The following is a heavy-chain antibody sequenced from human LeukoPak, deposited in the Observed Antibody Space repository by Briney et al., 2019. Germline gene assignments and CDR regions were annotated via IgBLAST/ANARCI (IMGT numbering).Heavy chain of an antibody. CDR1: GFTFSSYS. D-gene: IGHD4-11*01. CDR3: ARDIPYSNFDY. CDR2: ISSSSSTI. V-gene: IGHV3-48*01. J-gene: IGHJ4*02. Sequence: GGSLILSCSASGFTFSSYSMNWVRQAPGKGLEWVSYISSSSSTIYYADSVKGRFTISRDNAKNSLYLQMNSLRAEDTAVYYCARDIPYSNFDYWGQGTLVTVSS.